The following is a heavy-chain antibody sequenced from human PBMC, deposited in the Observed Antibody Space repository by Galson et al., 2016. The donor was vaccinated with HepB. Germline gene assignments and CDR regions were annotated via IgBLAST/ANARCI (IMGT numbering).Heavy chain of an antibody. J-gene: IGHJ2*01. CDR1: GYTFTSYG. Sequence: QSGAEVKKPGASVKVSCKASGYTFTSYGLSWVRQAPGQGLEWMGWIGAYHGNTKYAQNLQGRVTMTADTSTRTAYMELRSLRSDDTAVYYCARVDTMGRGDIMTRYFDLWGRGTLVTVSS. CDR3: ARVDTMGRGDIMTRYFDL. CDR2: IGAYHGNT. D-gene: IGHD3-10*01. V-gene: IGHV1-18*01.